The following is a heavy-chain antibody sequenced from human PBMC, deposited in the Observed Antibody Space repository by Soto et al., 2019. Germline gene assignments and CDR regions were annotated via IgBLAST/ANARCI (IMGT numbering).Heavy chain of an antibody. D-gene: IGHD4-17*01. V-gene: IGHV1-18*01. CDR2: ISAYNGNT. CDR1: GYTFTSYG. J-gene: IGHJ6*02. Sequence: QVQLVQSGAEVKKPGASVKVSCKASGYTFTSYGISWVRQAPGQGREWMGWISAYNGNTNYAQKLQGRITMTTDTSTSPAYMELRSLRADDTAVYYCALGGAYGDHYKEFGGYYYGMDVWGQGTKVTVSS. CDR3: ALGGAYGDHYKEFGGYYYGMDV.